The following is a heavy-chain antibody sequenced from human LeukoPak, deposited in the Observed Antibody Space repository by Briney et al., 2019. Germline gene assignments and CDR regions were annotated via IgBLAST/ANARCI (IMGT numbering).Heavy chain of an antibody. CDR1: GYSFTSYW. CDR3: ARSVCGGDCYPVGGAFDI. V-gene: IGHV5-51*01. D-gene: IGHD2-21*02. J-gene: IGHJ3*02. CDR2: IYPGDSDT. Sequence: GESLKISCKGSGYSFTSYWIGWVRQMPGKGLEWMGIIYPGDSDTRYSPSFQGQVTISADKSISTAYLQWSSLKASDTAMYYCARSVCGGDCYPVGGAFDIWGQGTMVTVSS.